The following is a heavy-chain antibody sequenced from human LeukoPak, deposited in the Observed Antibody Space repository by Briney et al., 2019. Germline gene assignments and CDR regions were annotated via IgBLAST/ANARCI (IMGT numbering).Heavy chain of an antibody. CDR1: GFTLSNYW. V-gene: IGHV3-74*01. D-gene: IGHD1-26*01. Sequence: GGSLRLSCSASGFTLSNYWIHWVRQAPGKGLVWVSRINTDGSSTNYADSVRGRFTVSRDNAKNTLYLQMNSLRVEDTAVYYCARVIGWDEPFDLWGHGTLVTVSS. CDR2: INTDGSST. J-gene: IGHJ3*01. CDR3: ARVIGWDEPFDL.